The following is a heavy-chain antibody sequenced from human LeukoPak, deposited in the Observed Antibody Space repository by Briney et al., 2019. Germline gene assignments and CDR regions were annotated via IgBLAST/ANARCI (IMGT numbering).Heavy chain of an antibody. J-gene: IGHJ4*02. Sequence: ASVKVSCKASGYTFTSYGISWVRQAPGQGLEWMGWINPNSGGTNYAQKFQGRVTMTGDTSISTAYMELSRLCSDDTAIYYCAGRPDTAIVPIFDYWGQGTLVTVSS. V-gene: IGHV1-2*02. CDR1: GYTFTSYG. CDR2: INPNSGGT. D-gene: IGHD5-18*01. CDR3: AGRPDTAIVPIFDY.